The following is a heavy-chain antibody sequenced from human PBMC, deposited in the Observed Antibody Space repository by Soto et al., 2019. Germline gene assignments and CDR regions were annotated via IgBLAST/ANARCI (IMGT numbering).Heavy chain of an antibody. V-gene: IGHV4-34*01. CDR3: ARTSSGWYLRWFDP. CDR1: GGAFSVYY. Sequence: ETLSLTCAVYGGAFSVYYWSWIRQPPGKGLEWIGEINHSGSTNYNPSLKSRVTISVDTSKNQFSLKLSSVTAADTAVYYCARTSSGWYLRWFDPWGQGTLVTVSS. D-gene: IGHD6-19*01. CDR2: INHSGST. J-gene: IGHJ5*02.